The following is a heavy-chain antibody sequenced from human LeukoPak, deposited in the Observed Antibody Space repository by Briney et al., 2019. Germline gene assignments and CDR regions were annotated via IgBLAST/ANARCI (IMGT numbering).Heavy chain of an antibody. V-gene: IGHV1-2*02. J-gene: IGHJ4*02. D-gene: IGHD6-13*01. Sequence: ASVKVSCKASGYTFTGYYMHWVRQAPGQGLEWMGWINPNSGGTNYAQKFQGRVTMTRDTSISTAYMKLSRLRSDDTAVYYCARAKSAPLIAAAGTIDYWGQGTLVTVSS. CDR1: GYTFTGYY. CDR2: INPNSGGT. CDR3: ARAKSAPLIAAAGTIDY.